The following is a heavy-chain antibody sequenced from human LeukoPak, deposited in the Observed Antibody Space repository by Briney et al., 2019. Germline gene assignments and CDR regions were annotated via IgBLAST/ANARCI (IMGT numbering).Heavy chain of an antibody. V-gene: IGHV4-39*01. D-gene: IGHD2-2*01. Sequence: PSETLSLTCTVSGGSISSSSYYWGWIRQPPGKGLEWIGSIYYSGSTYYNPSLKSRVTISVDTSKSQFSLRLSSVTAADTAVYYCARRIKRVVPGAGGYYYYMDVWGKGTTVTVSS. CDR3: ARRIKRVVPGAGGYYYYMDV. CDR2: IYYSGST. J-gene: IGHJ6*03. CDR1: GGSISSSSYY.